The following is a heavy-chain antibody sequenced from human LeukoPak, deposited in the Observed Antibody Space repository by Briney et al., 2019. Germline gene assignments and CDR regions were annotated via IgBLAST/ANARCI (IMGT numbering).Heavy chain of an antibody. CDR3: ARGRGYNSFDY. V-gene: IGHV4-34*01. J-gene: IGHJ4*02. CDR2: INHSGST. D-gene: IGHD5-24*01. CDR1: GGSFSGYY. Sequence: KPSETLSLTCAVYGGSFSGYYWSWIRQPPGKGLEWIGEINHSGSTNYNPSLKSRVTISVDTSKNQFSPKLSSVTAADTAVYYCARGRGYNSFDYWGQGTLVTVSS.